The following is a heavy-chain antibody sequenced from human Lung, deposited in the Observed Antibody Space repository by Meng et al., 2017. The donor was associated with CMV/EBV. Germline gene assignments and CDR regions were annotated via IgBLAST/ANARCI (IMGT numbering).Heavy chain of an antibody. J-gene: IGHJ6*04. D-gene: IGHD3-10*02. CDR2: ISHSGST. CDR3: SRGMGSPARSMLFGSRRTIDLYYGFDF. CDR1: GGSFSGFY. V-gene: IGHV4-34*01. Sequence: SXTXSLXCAVYGGSFSGFYWSWIRQPPGKGLEWIGAISHSGSTNYKPSLKSRVTISVDTSKNQFSLKLNSLTAADTAVYYCSRGMGSPARSMLFGSRRTIDLYYGFDFWXTGNTV.